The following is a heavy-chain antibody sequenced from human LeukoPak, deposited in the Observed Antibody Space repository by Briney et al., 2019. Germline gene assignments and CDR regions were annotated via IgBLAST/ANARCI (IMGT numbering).Heavy chain of an antibody. CDR3: ARGRELDGYNYYFDY. Sequence: ASVKVSCKASGYTFTNYYMHWVRQAPGQGLEWMGIINPSGGSTNYAQKFQGRVTMTRDMSTSTVYMELSSLRSEDTAVYYCARGRELDGYNYYFDYWGQGTLVTVSS. J-gene: IGHJ4*02. V-gene: IGHV1-46*01. D-gene: IGHD5-24*01. CDR1: GYTFTNYY. CDR2: INPSGGST.